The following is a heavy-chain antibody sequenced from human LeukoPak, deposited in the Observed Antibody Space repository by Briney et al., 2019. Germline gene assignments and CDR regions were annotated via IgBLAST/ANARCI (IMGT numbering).Heavy chain of an antibody. CDR2: ISWNSGSI. Sequence: QSGGSLRLSCAASGFTFDDYAMHWVRQAPGKGLEWVSGISWNSGSIGYADSVKGRFTISRDNAKNSLYLQMNSLRAEDTALYYCAKGPRIAGDYFDYWGQGTLVTVSS. J-gene: IGHJ4*02. V-gene: IGHV3-9*01. CDR3: AKGPRIAGDYFDY. D-gene: IGHD3-22*01. CDR1: GFTFDDYA.